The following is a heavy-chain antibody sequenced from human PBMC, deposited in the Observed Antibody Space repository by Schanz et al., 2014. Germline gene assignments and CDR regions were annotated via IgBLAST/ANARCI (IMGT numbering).Heavy chain of an antibody. CDR3: AGDYGSWAIDY. CDR2: TGPYGKTI. J-gene: IGHJ4*02. CDR1: GFTFSSHS. Sequence: EVQLVESGGGLVQPGGSLRLSCAASGFTFSSHSMHWVRQAPGKGPEWISYTGPYGKTIYYADSVKGRFTLYRDNAKDSLFLQMDSLRADDTAVYYCAGDYGSWAIDYWGRGTLXSVSS. D-gene: IGHD6-13*01. V-gene: IGHV3-48*01.